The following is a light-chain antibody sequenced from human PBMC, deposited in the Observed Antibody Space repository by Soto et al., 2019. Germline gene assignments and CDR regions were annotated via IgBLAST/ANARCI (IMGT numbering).Light chain of an antibody. J-gene: IGKJ1*01. V-gene: IGKV1-39*01. Sequence: DIQRTQSPSSLSASVGDRLTITGLACQSVSNYLNWYRQLPGKAPTLLLYSTSTLQSGVPSRFSGSGSGTDFTLTISGLQPEDFATSFCQQSYSSPQTFGQGTKV. CDR2: STS. CDR1: QSVSNY. CDR3: QQSYSSPQT.